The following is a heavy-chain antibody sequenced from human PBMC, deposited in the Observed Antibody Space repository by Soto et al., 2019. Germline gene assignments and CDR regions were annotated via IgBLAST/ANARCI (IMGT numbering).Heavy chain of an antibody. CDR3: AKGTKSGYYTNFDY. CDR2: ISGSGGST. CDR1: GFTFSSYG. V-gene: IGHV3-23*01. J-gene: IGHJ4*02. D-gene: IGHD3-3*01. Sequence: GESLKISCAASGFTFSSYGMHWVRQAPGKGLEWVSAISGSGGSTYYADSVKGRFTISRDNSKNTLYLQMNSLRAEDTAVYYCAKGTKSGYYTNFDYWGQGTLVTVSS.